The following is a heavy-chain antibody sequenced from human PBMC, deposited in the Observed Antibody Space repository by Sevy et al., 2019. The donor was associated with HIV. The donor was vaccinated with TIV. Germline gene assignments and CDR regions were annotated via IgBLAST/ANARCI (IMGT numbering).Heavy chain of an antibody. CDR2: ISYDANND. D-gene: IGHD3-10*01. CDR3: VRGGSGSYLDY. V-gene: IGHV3-30-3*01. CDR1: GFTFSYFS. J-gene: IGHJ4*02. Sequence: GGSLRLSCAASGFTFSYFSMHWVRQAPGKGLEWVATISYDANNDHYADSVKGRFTISRDNAKNTLYLQMNSLRAEDTALYYCVRGGSGSYLDYWGQGTLVTVSS.